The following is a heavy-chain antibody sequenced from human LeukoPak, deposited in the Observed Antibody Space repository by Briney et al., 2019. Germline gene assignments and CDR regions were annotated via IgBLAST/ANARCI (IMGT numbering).Heavy chain of an antibody. V-gene: IGHV4-39*01. Sequence: PSQTLSLTCTVSGGSISSSSYYWGWIRQPPGKGLEWIGSIYYSGSTYYNPSLKSRVTISVDTFKNQFSLKLSSVTAADTAVYYCASGDSSGYSYYFDYWGQGTLVTVSS. CDR2: IYYSGST. CDR3: ASGDSSGYSYYFDY. CDR1: GGSISSSSYY. J-gene: IGHJ4*02. D-gene: IGHD3-22*01.